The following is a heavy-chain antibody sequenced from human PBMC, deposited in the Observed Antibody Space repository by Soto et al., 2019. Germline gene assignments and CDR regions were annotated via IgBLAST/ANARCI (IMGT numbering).Heavy chain of an antibody. Sequence: SETLSLTCTVSGGSISSSSYYWGWIRQPPGKGLEWIGSIYYSGSTYYNPSLKSRVTISVDTSKNQFSLKLSSVTAADTAVYYCARGTAYYYDSSGYYYFYYWGQGTLVTVSS. CDR2: IYYSGST. J-gene: IGHJ4*02. CDR3: ARGTAYYYDSSGYYYFYY. D-gene: IGHD3-22*01. CDR1: GGSISSSSYY. V-gene: IGHV4-39*01.